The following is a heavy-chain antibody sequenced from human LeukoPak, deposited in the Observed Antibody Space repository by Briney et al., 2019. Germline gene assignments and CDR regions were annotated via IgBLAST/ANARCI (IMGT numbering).Heavy chain of an antibody. D-gene: IGHD3-22*01. Sequence: SETLSLTCTVSGGSISSYYWSWIRQPAGKGLEWIGRIYTSGSTNYNPSLKSRVTMSVDTSKNQFSLRLSSVTAADTAVYYCAREADSSGKYYFDYWGQGTLVTVSS. J-gene: IGHJ4*02. CDR1: GGSISSYY. CDR2: IYTSGST. CDR3: AREADSSGKYYFDY. V-gene: IGHV4-4*07.